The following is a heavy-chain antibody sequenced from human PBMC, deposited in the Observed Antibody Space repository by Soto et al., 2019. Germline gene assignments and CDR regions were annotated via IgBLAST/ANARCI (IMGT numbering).Heavy chain of an antibody. Sequence: QVQLVQSGAEVKKPGSSVKVSCKASGGTFSSYAISWVRQAPGQGLEWMGGIIPIFGTANYAQKFQGRVTITADESTSTAYMELSSLRSEDTAVYYCARASGIAAAGDYYYGMDVWGQGTTVTFSS. J-gene: IGHJ6*02. CDR3: ARASGIAAAGDYYYGMDV. V-gene: IGHV1-69*01. D-gene: IGHD6-13*01. CDR1: GGTFSSYA. CDR2: IIPIFGTA.